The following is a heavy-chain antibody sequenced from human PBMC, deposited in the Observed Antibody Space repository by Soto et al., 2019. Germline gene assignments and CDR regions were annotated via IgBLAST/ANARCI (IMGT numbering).Heavy chain of an antibody. CDR1: GGTFSSYA. CDR3: ARILGVIVLVPAAIGWFDP. CDR2: IIPIFGTA. Sequence: QVQLVQSGAEVKKPGSSVKVSCKASGGTFSSYAISWVRQAPGQGLEWMGGIIPIFGTANYAQKFQGRVTITADESTSTAYMELSSLRSEDTAVYYCARILGVIVLVPAAIGWFDPWGQGTLVTVSS. V-gene: IGHV1-69*12. D-gene: IGHD2-2*01. J-gene: IGHJ5*02.